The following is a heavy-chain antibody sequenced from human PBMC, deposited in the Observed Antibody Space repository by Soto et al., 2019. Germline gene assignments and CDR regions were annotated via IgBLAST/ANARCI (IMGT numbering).Heavy chain of an antibody. Sequence: EVQLLDSGGGSVQPGASLRLSCAASGFTFKTYTMNWVRQAPGQGLEWVSAIIGSGIDTYYADSVKGRFTLSRDNSKNSLYLLMLSLRAEDTAVYYCAKGSAGHYDSFDYWGQGTLVTVSS. V-gene: IGHV3-23*01. J-gene: IGHJ4*02. CDR1: GFTFKTYT. D-gene: IGHD3-22*01. CDR3: AKGSAGHYDSFDY. CDR2: IIGSGIDT.